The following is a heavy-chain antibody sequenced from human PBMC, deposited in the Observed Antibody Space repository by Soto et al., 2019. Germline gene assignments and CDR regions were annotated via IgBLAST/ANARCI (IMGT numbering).Heavy chain of an antibody. CDR2: ISGRGDRT. CDR3: VIDDGGYPTTGPP. D-gene: IGHD3-22*01. J-gene: IGHJ5*02. Sequence: EVQLLESGGGLVQPGGSLRLSCAASGITISNYPMSWVRQAPGKGLDWVSGISGRGDRTYYEDSAKGRFTISKDISKHSLSLQLDSLRVEDTAVYFCVIDDGGYPTTGPPWGQGTLVTVSS. CDR1: GITISNYP. V-gene: IGHV3-23*01.